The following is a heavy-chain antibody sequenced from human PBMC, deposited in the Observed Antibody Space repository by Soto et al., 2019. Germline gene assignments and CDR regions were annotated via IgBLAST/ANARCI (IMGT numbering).Heavy chain of an antibody. CDR3: ATGKQTYYYDSSGPKDAFDI. V-gene: IGHV1-24*01. Sequence: GASVKVSCKVSGYTLTELSMHWVRQAPGKGLEWMGGFDPEDGETIYAQKFQGRVTMTEDTSTDTAYMELSSLRSEDTAVYYCATGKQTYYYDSSGPKDAFDIWGQGTMVTVSS. CDR2: FDPEDGET. CDR1: GYTLTELS. J-gene: IGHJ3*02. D-gene: IGHD3-22*01.